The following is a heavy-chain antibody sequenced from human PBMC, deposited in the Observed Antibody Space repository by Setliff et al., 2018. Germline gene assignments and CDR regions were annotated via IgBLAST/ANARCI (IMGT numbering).Heavy chain of an antibody. J-gene: IGHJ4*01. Sequence: SVKVSCKASGGFSTHAISWVRQVPGQGLEWMGGIIPILGSTDYAQNFQGRVTITTDESTSSAYLEMSNLRSEDTAVYYCASALIRRVAVAGKSQFDYWGQGTLVTVSS. V-gene: IGHV1-69*05. CDR3: ASALIRRVAVAGKSQFDY. D-gene: IGHD6-19*01. CDR2: IIPILGST. CDR1: GGFSTHA.